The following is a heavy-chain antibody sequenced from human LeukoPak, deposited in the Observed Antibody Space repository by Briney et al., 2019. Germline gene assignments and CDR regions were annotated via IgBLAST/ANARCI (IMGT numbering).Heavy chain of an antibody. V-gene: IGHV3-23*01. J-gene: IGHJ4*02. CDR2: ISPSGGIT. Sequence: PGGSLRLSCAASGFTFSSHGMNWVRQAPGKGLEWVSGISPSGGITYYTDSVKGRFTISGDNSKNTVSLQMNSLRGEDTAVYYCARRSRSGYYYDYWGQGTLVTVSS. CDR3: ARRSRSGYYYDY. D-gene: IGHD3-22*01. CDR1: GFTFSSHG.